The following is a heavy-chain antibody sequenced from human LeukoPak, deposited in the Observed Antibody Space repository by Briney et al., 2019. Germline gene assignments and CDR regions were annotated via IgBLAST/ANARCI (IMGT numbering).Heavy chain of an antibody. CDR2: IWYDGSNK. D-gene: IGHD3-22*01. V-gene: IGHV3-33*01. CDR3: AGGPYYYDSSGYPGGLDY. J-gene: IGHJ4*02. CDR1: GFXFSSYG. Sequence: PGGSLRLSCAASGFXFSSYGMHWVRQAPGKGLEWVAVIWYDGSNKYYADSVKGRFTISRDNSKNTLYLQMNSLRAEDTAVYYCAGGPYYYDSSGYPGGLDYWGQGTLVTVSS.